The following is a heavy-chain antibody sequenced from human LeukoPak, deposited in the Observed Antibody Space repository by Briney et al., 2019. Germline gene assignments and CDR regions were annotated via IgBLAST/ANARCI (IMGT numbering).Heavy chain of an antibody. D-gene: IGHD2-15*01. CDR2: IYYSRST. CDR3: AREGYCSGGTCLNWFDP. J-gene: IGHJ5*02. CDR1: GGSISSYY. V-gene: IGHV4-59*12. Sequence: SETLSLTCTVSGGSISSYYWSWIRQPPGKGLEWIGYIYYSRSTNYNPSLKSRVTMSVDTSKNQFSLKLSPVTAADTAVYYCAREGYCSGGTCLNWFDPWGQGTLVTVSS.